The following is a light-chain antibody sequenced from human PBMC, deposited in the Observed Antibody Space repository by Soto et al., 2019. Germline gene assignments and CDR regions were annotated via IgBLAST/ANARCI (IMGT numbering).Light chain of an antibody. Sequence: EVVLTQSPATLSLSPGERATLSCRASQSVSSRYFAWYQQKPGQAPRLLIYGASSRATGIPDRFSGSGSGTDFTLTISRLEPEDFTVYYCQQYGSSPWTFGQGTKVEIK. CDR1: QSVSSRY. CDR2: GAS. J-gene: IGKJ1*01. CDR3: QQYGSSPWT. V-gene: IGKV3-20*01.